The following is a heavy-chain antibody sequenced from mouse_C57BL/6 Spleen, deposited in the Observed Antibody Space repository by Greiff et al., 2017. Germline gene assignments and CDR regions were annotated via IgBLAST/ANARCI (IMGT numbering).Heavy chain of an antibody. CDR2: FYPGSGSI. Sequence: QVQLKESGAELVKPGASVKLSCKASGYTFTEYTIHWVKQRSGQGLEWIGWFYPGSGSIKYNEKFKDKATLTADKSSSTVYMELSRLTSEDSAVYFCARHEDRLYGNYWYFDVWGTGTTVTVSS. V-gene: IGHV1-62-2*01. J-gene: IGHJ1*03. CDR3: ARHEDRLYGNYWYFDV. CDR1: GYTFTEYT. D-gene: IGHD2-1*01.